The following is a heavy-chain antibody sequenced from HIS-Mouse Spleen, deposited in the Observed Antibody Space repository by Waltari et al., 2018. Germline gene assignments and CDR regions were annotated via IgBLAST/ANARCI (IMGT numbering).Heavy chain of an antibody. CDR1: GYTFTSYD. Sequence: QVQLVQSGAEVKKPGASVKVSCKASGYTFTSYDINWVRQATGQGLEWMGWRNPYSGNTGYAQKFQGRVTMTRNTSISTAYMELSSLRSEDTAVYYCARGHDYSNYFDYWGQGTLVTVSS. CDR3: ARGHDYSNYFDY. CDR2: RNPYSGNT. J-gene: IGHJ4*02. V-gene: IGHV1-8*01. D-gene: IGHD4-4*01.